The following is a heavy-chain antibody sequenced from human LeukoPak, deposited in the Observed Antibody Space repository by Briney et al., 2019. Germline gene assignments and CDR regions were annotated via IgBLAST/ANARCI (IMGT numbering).Heavy chain of an antibody. CDR3: ARDTSWDYDFWSGYYTGLYYYYGMDV. D-gene: IGHD3-3*01. V-gene: IGHV1-46*01. Sequence: GASVKVSCKASGYTFTSYYMHWVRQAPGQGLEWMGIINPSGGSTSYAQKFQGRVTMTRDTSTSTVYMELSSLRSEDTAVYYCARDTSWDYDFWSGYYTGLYYYYGMDVWGQGTTVTVSS. CDR1: GYTFTSYY. J-gene: IGHJ6*02. CDR2: INPSGGST.